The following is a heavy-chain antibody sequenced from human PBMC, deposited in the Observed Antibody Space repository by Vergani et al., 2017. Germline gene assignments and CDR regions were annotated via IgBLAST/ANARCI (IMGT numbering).Heavy chain of an antibody. CDR1: GAYVNSYY. V-gene: IGHV4-59*02. D-gene: IGHD3-10*01. Sequence: QVKLQESGPGLVKPSETLSLTCTVSGAYVNSYYWSWIRQPPGKGLEWMGYVYFRGDTLYDPSVKGRMTISLNTSNNQFSLYLTSVTAADAAVYYCARSRIYYGAGSPDYRGQGTLVTVSA. J-gene: IGHJ4*02. CDR2: VYFRGDT. CDR3: ARSRIYYGAGSPDY.